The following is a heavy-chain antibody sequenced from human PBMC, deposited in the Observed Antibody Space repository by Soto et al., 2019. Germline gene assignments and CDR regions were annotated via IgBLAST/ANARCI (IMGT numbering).Heavy chain of an antibody. V-gene: IGHV3-23*01. D-gene: IGHD2-2*01. CDR1: GFTFSSYA. J-gene: IGHJ3*02. Sequence: GGSLRLSCAASGFTFSSYAMSWVRQAPGKGLEWVSAISGSGGSTYYADSVKGRFTISRDDSKNTLYLQMNSLRAEDTAVYYCAKDLLGYCSSTSCSPRGAFDIWGQGTMVTVSS. CDR2: ISGSGGST. CDR3: AKDLLGYCSSTSCSPRGAFDI.